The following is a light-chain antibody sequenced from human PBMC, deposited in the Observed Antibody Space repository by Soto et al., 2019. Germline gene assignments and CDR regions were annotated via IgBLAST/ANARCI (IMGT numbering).Light chain of an antibody. Sequence: EIVMTQSPATLSVSPGERATLSCRASQSVGSNLAWYQQKPGQAPRLLFFGASTRATGIPARFSGSGSGTEFTLTISSLQSEDFAVYYCQKYNNWPPLTFGGGTKVEIK. CDR1: QSVGSN. CDR3: QKYNNWPPLT. CDR2: GAS. V-gene: IGKV3-15*01. J-gene: IGKJ4*01.